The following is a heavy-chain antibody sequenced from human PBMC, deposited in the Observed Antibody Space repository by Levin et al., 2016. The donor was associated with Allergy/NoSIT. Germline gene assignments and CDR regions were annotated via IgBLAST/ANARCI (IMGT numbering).Heavy chain of an antibody. J-gene: IGHJ5*01. CDR2: INHSGST. CDR3: ARGRRARVGSWKQNWFDS. V-gene: IGHV4-34*01. D-gene: IGHD2-15*01. Sequence: SETLSLTCAVYGGSFSGYYWSWVRQPPGKGLEWIGEINHSGSTNYNPSLKSRVTISVVTSKNQFSLKLSSVTAADTAVYYCARGRRARVGSWKQNWFDSWGQGTLVTVSS. CDR1: GGSFSGYY.